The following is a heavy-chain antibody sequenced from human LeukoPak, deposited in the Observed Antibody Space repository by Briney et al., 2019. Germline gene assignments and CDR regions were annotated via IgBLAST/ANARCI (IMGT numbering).Heavy chain of an antibody. V-gene: IGHV3-7*01. CDR3: ASTIQLWFSDAFDI. Sequence: GGSLRLSCAASGFTFSSYWMSWVRQAPGKGLEWVANIKQDGSEKYYVDSVKGRFTISRDNAKNSLYLQMNSLRAEDTAVYYCASTIQLWFSDAFDIWGQGTMVTVSS. J-gene: IGHJ3*02. D-gene: IGHD5-18*01. CDR2: IKQDGSEK. CDR1: GFTFSSYW.